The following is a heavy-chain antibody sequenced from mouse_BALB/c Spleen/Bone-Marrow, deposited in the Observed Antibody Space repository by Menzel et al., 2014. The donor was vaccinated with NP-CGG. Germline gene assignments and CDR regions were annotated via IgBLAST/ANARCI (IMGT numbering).Heavy chain of an antibody. CDR3: TRGGNWDDFDS. CDR2: ISSGSSTI. D-gene: IGHD4-1*01. J-gene: IGHJ2*01. V-gene: IGHV5-17*02. Sequence: EVKLQESGGGLVQPGGSRKLSCAASGFTFXSFGMHWVRQAPEKGLEWVAYISSGSSTIFYADTVKGQFTVSRDNPKNTLFLQMTSLRSEDTAMYFCTRGGNWDDFDSWGQGTTLTVSS. CDR1: GFTFXSFG.